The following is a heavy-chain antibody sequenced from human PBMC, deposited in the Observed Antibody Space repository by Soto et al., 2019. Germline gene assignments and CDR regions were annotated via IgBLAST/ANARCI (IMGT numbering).Heavy chain of an antibody. CDR1: GFTFNIYA. D-gene: IGHD1-26*01. J-gene: IGHJ4*02. V-gene: IGHV3-23*01. CDR2: IGGTGVAK. CDR3: AKDRSPGATTWNVY. Sequence: PGGSLRLSCAASGFTFNIYAMNWVRQAPGKGLEWVSTIGGTGVAKYYADSVKGRFTISRDNSNNTVFLQMNSLRAEDAAVYFCAKDRSPGATTWNVYWGQGTLVTVSS.